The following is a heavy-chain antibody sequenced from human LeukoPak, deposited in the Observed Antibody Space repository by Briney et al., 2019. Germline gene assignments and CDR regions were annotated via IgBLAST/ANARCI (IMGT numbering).Heavy chain of an antibody. CDR3: ARVGDYYDSSGYFYGYFHH. CDR1: GFTFSSYW. CDR2: IYSGGST. V-gene: IGHV3-53*01. J-gene: IGHJ1*01. D-gene: IGHD3-22*01. Sequence: GGSLRLSCAAAGFTFSSYWMSWVRQAPGKGLEWVSVIYSGGSTYYADSVKGRFTISRDNSKNTLYLQMNSLRAEDTAVYYCARVGDYYDSSGYFYGYFHHWGQGTLVTVSS.